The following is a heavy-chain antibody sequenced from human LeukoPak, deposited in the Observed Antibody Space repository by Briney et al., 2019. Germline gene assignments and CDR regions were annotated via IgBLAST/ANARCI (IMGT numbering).Heavy chain of an antibody. Sequence: ASVKVSCKASGYTFTSYGISWVRQAPGQGLEWMGWISAYNGNTNYAQKLQGRVTMTTDTSTSTAYMELRSLRSDDTAVYYCARDRRSSGWPDTPLPDYWGQGTLVTVSS. D-gene: IGHD6-19*01. J-gene: IGHJ4*02. CDR3: ARDRRSSGWPDTPLPDY. V-gene: IGHV1-18*01. CDR1: GYTFTSYG. CDR2: ISAYNGNT.